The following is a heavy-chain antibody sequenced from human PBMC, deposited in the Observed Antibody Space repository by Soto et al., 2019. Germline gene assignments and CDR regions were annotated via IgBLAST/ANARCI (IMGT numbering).Heavy chain of an antibody. CDR1: GFTFSSYV. J-gene: IGHJ4*02. CDR3: ARDDEGGSDCDLGY. CDR2: ISRDGSNE. V-gene: IGHV3-30*04. D-gene: IGHD1-26*01. Sequence: QVQLVESGGGVVQPGRSLRLSCAASGFTFSSYVIHWVCQTPDKGLEWVAFISRDGSNEYYADSVKGRFTISRDNSKNTLYLEMNSLRAEDTAVYYCARDDEGGSDCDLGYWGQGTLVTVSS.